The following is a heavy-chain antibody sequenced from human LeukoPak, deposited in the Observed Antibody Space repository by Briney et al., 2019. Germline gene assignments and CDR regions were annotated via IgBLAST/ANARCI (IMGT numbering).Heavy chain of an antibody. V-gene: IGHV4-34*01. CDR1: GGSFSGYD. CDR3: ARGDYDSSGLTNAFDI. Sequence: PSETLSLTRAVYGGSFSGYDWSWIRQPPGKGLEWIGEINHSGSTNYNPSLKSRVTISVDTSKNQFSLKLSSVTAADTAVYYCARGDYDSSGLTNAFDIWGQGTMVTVSS. J-gene: IGHJ3*02. CDR2: INHSGST. D-gene: IGHD3-22*01.